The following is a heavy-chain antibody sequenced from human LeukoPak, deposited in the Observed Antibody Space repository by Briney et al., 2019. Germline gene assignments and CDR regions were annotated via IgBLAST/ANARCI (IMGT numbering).Heavy chain of an antibody. CDR3: AKRTLAAFGC. J-gene: IGHJ4*02. CDR1: GFTFSSYA. V-gene: IGHV3-23*01. D-gene: IGHD1-1*01. Sequence: GGSLRLSCAASGFTFSSYAMSWVRQAPGKGLEWVSGISGSGGSTYYADSVKGRFTISRDNSKNTLYMQMNSLRAEDTAVYYCAKRTLAAFGCWGQGTLVTVSS. CDR2: ISGSGGST.